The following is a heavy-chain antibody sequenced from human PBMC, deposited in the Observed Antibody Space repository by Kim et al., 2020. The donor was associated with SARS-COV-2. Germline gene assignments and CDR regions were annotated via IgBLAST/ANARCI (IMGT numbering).Heavy chain of an antibody. CDR1: GFTFSSYW. CDR3: GRAGTLGSCWRMYYFDY. Sequence: GGSLRLSCAASGFTFSSYWMHWVRQAPGKGLVWVSRINSDGSSTSYADSVKGRFTISRDNAKNTLYLQLNSLRAEDTAVYYCGRAGTLGSCWRMYYFDYWGQGTLVTVSS. J-gene: IGHJ4*02. V-gene: IGHV3-74*01. CDR2: INSDGSST. D-gene: IGHD6-13*01.